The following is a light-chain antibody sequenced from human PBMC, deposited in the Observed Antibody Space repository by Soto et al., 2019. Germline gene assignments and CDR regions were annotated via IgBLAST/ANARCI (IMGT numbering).Light chain of an antibody. Sequence: EIVMTQSPATLSVSPGERATLSCRASQSISNSLAWYQQKPGRAPRLLIYGASARATGLPARFSGSGSGTEFTLTISSLQSEDFAVYYCQQYYSWPLSFGGGTKVEI. J-gene: IGKJ4*01. CDR1: QSISNS. V-gene: IGKV3-15*01. CDR2: GAS. CDR3: QQYYSWPLS.